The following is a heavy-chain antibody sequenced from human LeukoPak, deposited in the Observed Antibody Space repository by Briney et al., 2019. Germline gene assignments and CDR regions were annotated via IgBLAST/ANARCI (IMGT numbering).Heavy chain of an antibody. V-gene: IGHV1-2*02. CDR3: VREGNELLSTNFDY. D-gene: IGHD2-21*02. CDR1: GFTFTGYY. J-gene: IGHJ4*02. Sequence: ASAKVSCKASGFTFTGYYIHWVPQAPGQGLRWMGYINPHSGVTNSPQKFQGRVTMTTDTSISAVYMELSSLISDDTAIYYCVREGNELLSTNFDYWGQGTLVTVSS. CDR2: INPHSGVT.